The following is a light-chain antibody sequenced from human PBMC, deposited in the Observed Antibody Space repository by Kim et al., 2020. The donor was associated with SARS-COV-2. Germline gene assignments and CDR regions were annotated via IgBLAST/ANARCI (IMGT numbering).Light chain of an antibody. CDR1: VLAKKY. J-gene: IGLJ3*02. CDR3: YSAADNNWV. CDR2: KDR. Sequence: SYELTQPSSVSVSPGQTARITCSGDVLAKKYARWFQQKPGQVPVLVIYKDRERPSGILARLSGSSSGTTFTLITSGAQVEAEADYYCYSAADNNWV. V-gene: IGLV3-27*01.